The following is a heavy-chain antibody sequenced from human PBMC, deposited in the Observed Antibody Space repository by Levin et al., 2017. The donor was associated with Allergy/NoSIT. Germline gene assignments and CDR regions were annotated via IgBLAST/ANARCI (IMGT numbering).Heavy chain of an antibody. CDR1: GFTFRTYG. V-gene: IGHV3-30*18. D-gene: IGHD3-10*01. CDR3: AKDPSLSFGEG. CDR2: MSYDGSIK. J-gene: IGHJ4*01. Sequence: GESLKISCAASGFTFRTYGMHWVRQAPGKGLEWVAVMSYDGSIKDYADSVKGRFTISRDNSKNTLYLQMNSLRPEDTAMYYCAKDPSLSFGEGWGHGTLVTVSS.